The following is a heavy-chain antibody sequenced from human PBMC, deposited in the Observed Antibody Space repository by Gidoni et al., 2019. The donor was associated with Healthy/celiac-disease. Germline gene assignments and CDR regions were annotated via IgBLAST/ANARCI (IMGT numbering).Heavy chain of an antibody. CDR3: ARDSIYYYGSGSYYRGPVLDY. CDR1: GFTFSSYA. D-gene: IGHD3-10*01. J-gene: IGHJ4*02. V-gene: IGHV3-30-3*01. Sequence: QVKLMGSGGGVVQPGRSRRLSCAASGFTFSSYAMHWVRQAPGKGLEWVAVISYDGSNKYYADSVKGRFTISRDNSKNTLYLQMNSLRAEDTAVYYCARDSIYYYGSGSYYRGPVLDYWGQGTLVTVSS. CDR2: ISYDGSNK.